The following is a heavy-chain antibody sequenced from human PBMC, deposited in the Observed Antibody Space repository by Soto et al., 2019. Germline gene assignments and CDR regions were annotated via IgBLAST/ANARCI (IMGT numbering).Heavy chain of an antibody. CDR3: ARASRVEYSSSDDAFDI. V-gene: IGHV1-69*13. J-gene: IGHJ3*02. CDR1: GYTFSSYY. CDR2: IIPIFGTA. D-gene: IGHD6-6*01. Sequence: SVKVSCKASGYTFSSYYMHWVRQAPGQGLEWMGGIIPIFGTANYAQKFQGRVTITADESTSTAYMELSSLRSEDTAVYYCARASRVEYSSSDDAFDIWGQGTMVTVSS.